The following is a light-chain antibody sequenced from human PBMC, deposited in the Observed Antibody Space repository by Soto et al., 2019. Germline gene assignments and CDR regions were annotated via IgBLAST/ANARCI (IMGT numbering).Light chain of an antibody. J-gene: IGLJ3*02. CDR3: CSFAGRYSWV. CDR2: DVS. V-gene: IGLV2-11*01. CDR1: SSDVGGYNY. Sequence: QSALTQPRSVSGSPGQSVTISCTGTSSDVGGYNYVSWYQQHPGKAPKLMIYDVSKRPSGVPDRFSGSKPGNTASLTISGLQAEDEADYYCCSFAGRYSWVFGGGTQLTVL.